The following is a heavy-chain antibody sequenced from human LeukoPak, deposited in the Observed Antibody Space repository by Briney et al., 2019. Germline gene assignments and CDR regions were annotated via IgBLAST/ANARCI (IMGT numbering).Heavy chain of an antibody. CDR1: RGTFSSYA. J-gene: IGHJ3*02. CDR3: ARDTLAYCGGDCYLIAFDI. V-gene: IGHV1-69*05. CDR2: IIPIFGTA. Sequence: SVKVSCKASRGTFSSYAISWVRQAPGQGLEWMGGIIPIFGTANYAQKFQGRVTITTDESTSTAYMELSSLRSEDTAVYYCARDTLAYCGGDCYLIAFDIWGQGTMVTVSS. D-gene: IGHD2-21*02.